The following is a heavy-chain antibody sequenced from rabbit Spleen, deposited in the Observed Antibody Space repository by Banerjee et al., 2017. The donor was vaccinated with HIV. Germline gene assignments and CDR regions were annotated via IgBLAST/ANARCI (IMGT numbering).Heavy chain of an antibody. V-gene: IGHV1S40*01. D-gene: IGHD2-1*01. CDR1: GIDFSSYYY. J-gene: IGHJ4*01. CDR2: IDSGSSGFT. Sequence: QSLEESGGDLVKPGASLTLTCTASGIDFSSYYYMCWVRQAPGKGLEWIACIDSGSSGFTYFASWAKGRFTISKTSSTTVTLQMTSLTVADTATYFCARGSATMTMVITGFYLSLWGPGTLVTVS. CDR3: ARGSATMTMVITGFYLSL.